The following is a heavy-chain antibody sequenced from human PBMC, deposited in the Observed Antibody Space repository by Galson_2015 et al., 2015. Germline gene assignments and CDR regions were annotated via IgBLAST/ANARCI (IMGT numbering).Heavy chain of an antibody. D-gene: IGHD3-10*01. CDR3: AGFYGSGSHTWFDP. Sequence: SETLSLTCSVSGGSFSNYYWSWIRQPPGKGLEWLGHISNSGTSNYNPSPKSRATLSLDTSKNQFSLKLSSVTAADTAVYFCAGFYGSGSHTWFDPWGQGTLVTVSS. CDR1: GGSFSNYY. CDR2: ISNSGTS. J-gene: IGHJ5*02. V-gene: IGHV4-4*08.